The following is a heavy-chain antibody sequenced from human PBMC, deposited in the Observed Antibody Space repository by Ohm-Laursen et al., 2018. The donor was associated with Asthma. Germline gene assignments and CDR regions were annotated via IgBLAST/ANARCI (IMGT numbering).Heavy chain of an antibody. V-gene: IGHV3-7*02. D-gene: IGHD1-26*01. CDR1: GFTFRGFW. CDR3: AKALVGAPLYYHYYGMDV. CDR2: INEDGSDI. Sequence: GSLRLSCAASGFTFRGFWMTWVRQAPGKGLEWVANINEDGSDINYVDSVKGRFTISRDNSKNTLYLQMNSLRNEDTALYYCAKALVGAPLYYHYYGMDVWGQGTTVTVSS. J-gene: IGHJ6*02.